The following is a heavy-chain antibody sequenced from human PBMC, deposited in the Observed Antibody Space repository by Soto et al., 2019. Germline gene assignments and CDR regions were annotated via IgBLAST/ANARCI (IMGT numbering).Heavy chain of an antibody. CDR3: ARESARVIDY. D-gene: IGHD2-21*01. CDR2: ISSDGSRD. J-gene: IGHJ4*02. V-gene: IGHV3-30-3*01. Sequence: QVQLVESGGGVVQPGRSLRLSCAAAGFSFRNHTVHWVRQAPGKGLEWVAVISSDGSRDFYADSVKGRFIISRDNSKNTLYLQMSSLRAEDTAVYYCARESARVIDYWGQGTLVTVSS. CDR1: GFSFRNHT.